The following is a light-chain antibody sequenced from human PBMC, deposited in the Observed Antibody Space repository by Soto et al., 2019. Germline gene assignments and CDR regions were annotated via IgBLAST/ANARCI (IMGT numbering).Light chain of an antibody. CDR1: NSDIGAGYD. J-gene: IGLJ2*01. V-gene: IGLV1-40*01. CDR2: GNS. Sequence: QSALTQPASVSGAPGQRVTISCTESNSDIGAGYDIHWYQQLPGTAPKLLIYGNSNRPSGVPDRFSGSKSGTSASLVITGLQAGDEADYYCQSYDSSLSVVFGGGTKLTVL. CDR3: QSYDSSLSVV.